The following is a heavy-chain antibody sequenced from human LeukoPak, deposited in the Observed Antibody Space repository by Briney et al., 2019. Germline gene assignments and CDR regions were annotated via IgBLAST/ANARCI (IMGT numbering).Heavy chain of an antibody. V-gene: IGHV3-48*04. CDR2: ISSSSSTI. CDR3: ARDQGRYSYGL. Sequence: GGSLRLFCAASGFTFSSYSMTWVRQAPGKGLEWVSYISSSSSTIYYADSVKGRFTISRDNAKNSLYLQMNSLRAEDTAVYYCARDQGRYSYGLWGQGTLVTVSS. J-gene: IGHJ4*02. CDR1: GFTFSSYS. D-gene: IGHD5-18*01.